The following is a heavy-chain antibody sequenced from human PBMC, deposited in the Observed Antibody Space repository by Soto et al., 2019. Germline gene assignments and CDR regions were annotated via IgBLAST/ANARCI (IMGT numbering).Heavy chain of an antibody. CDR1: GFTFSSYS. J-gene: IGHJ4*02. CDR3: AKEWVYDSSGWFLDY. CDR2: ISSNSSTI. D-gene: IGHD3-22*01. Sequence: GGSLRLSCAASGFTFSSYSMNWVRQAPGKGLEWVSYISSNSSTIYYADSVKGRFTISRDNAKNSLYLQMNSLRAEDTAVYYCAKEWVYDSSGWFLDYSGQGSLVIVSS. V-gene: IGHV3-48*01.